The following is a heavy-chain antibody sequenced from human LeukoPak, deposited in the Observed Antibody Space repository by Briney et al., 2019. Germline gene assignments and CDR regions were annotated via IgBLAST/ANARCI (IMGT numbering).Heavy chain of an antibody. D-gene: IGHD3-16*01. CDR3: ARMITVSLYYYYGMDV. V-gene: IGHV4-4*02. J-gene: IGHJ6*02. CDR1: GGSISSSNW. Sequence: SETLSLTCAVSGGSISSSNWWSWVRQPPGKGLEWIGEIHHSGSTNYNPSLKSRVTISVDKSKNQFSLKLSSVTAADTAVYYCARMITVSLYYYYGMDVWGQGTTVTVSS. CDR2: IHHSGST.